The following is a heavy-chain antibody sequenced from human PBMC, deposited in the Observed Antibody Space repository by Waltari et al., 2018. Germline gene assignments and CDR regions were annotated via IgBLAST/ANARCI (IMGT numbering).Heavy chain of an antibody. CDR2: IEYSGST. Sequence: QVQLQESGPGLVKPSETLSLTCTISDDSFNDYYWCWIRQPPGKGLEWLGYIEYSGSTDSSPSFKSRVTMSIDTSKNQFSLNLSSVSAADTAVYYCARDEATGYLDSWGQGTLVTVSS. CDR3: ARDEATGYLDS. V-gene: IGHV4-59*01. J-gene: IGHJ4*02. D-gene: IGHD1-1*01. CDR1: DDSFNDYY.